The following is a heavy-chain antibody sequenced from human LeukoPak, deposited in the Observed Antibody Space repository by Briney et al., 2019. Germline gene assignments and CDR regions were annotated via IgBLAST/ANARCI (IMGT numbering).Heavy chain of an antibody. CDR2: IYPGDSDT. CDR1: GYSFTSYW. D-gene: IGHD6-13*01. V-gene: IGHV5-51*01. Sequence: GESLKISCEGSGYSFTSYWIGWVRQMPGKGLEWMGIIYPGDSDTRYSPSFQGQVTISADKSISTAYLQWSSLKASDTAMYYCARRFGSSWYGLNFDYWGQGTLVTVSS. CDR3: ARRFGSSWYGLNFDY. J-gene: IGHJ4*02.